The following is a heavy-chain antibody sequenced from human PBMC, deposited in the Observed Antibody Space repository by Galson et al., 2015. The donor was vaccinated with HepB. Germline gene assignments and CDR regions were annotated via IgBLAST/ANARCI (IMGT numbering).Heavy chain of an antibody. J-gene: IGHJ4*02. CDR2: ITSRSSHI. CDR3: ARGFMIRGITRRYYFDH. Sequence: SLRLSCAASGFTFSTYSMNWVRQAPGKGLEWVSSITSRSSHISYADSVTGRFTISRDNDKNSLYLQMNSLRPEDTAVYYCARGFMIRGITRRYYFDHWGQGTLVTVSS. D-gene: IGHD3-10*01. CDR1: GFTFSTYS. V-gene: IGHV3-21*01.